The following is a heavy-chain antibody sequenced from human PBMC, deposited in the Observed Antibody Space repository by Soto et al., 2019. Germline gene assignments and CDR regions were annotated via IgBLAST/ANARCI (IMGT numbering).Heavy chain of an antibody. CDR3: VGGSWLD. Sequence: EVQLGESGGDMVQPGRSLKLSCVGSGYSFEDDSMHWVRQAPGKGLEWVSGISWNGNFTGYADSVKGRFTISRDNAKNSLFLQMRSLSLEDTALYYCVGGSWLDWGQGTLVTVSS. V-gene: IGHV3-9*01. D-gene: IGHD2-15*01. CDR2: ISWNGNFT. CDR1: GYSFEDDS. J-gene: IGHJ4*02.